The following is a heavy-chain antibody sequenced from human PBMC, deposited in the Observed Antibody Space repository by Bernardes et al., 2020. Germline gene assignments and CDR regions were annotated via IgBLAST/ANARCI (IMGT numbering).Heavy chain of an antibody. V-gene: IGHV1-18*01. J-gene: IGHJ5*02. D-gene: IGHD2-2*01. Sequence: ASVKVSCKASGYTFTSYGISWVRQAPGQGLEWMGWISAYNGNTNYAQKLQGRVTMTTDTSTSTTYMELRSLRSDDTAVYYCARDRLPCSSTSCYYGWFDPGGQGTLVTVSS. CDR1: GYTFTSYG. CDR3: ARDRLPCSSTSCYYGWFDP. CDR2: ISAYNGNT.